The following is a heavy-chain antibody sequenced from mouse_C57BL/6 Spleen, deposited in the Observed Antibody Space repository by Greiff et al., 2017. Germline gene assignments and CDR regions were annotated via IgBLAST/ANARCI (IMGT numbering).Heavy chain of an antibody. V-gene: IGHV1-69*01. CDR2: IDPSDSYT. D-gene: IGHD1-3*01. CDR1: GYTFTSYW. CDR3: AREGVAQARRGFAY. Sequence: QVQLQQPGAELVMPGASVKLSCKASGYTFTSYWMHLVKQRPGQGLEWIGEIDPSDSYTNYNQKFKGKSTLTVAKSSSTAYMQLSSLTSEDSAVYYFAREGVAQARRGFAYWGQGTLVTVAA. J-gene: IGHJ3*01.